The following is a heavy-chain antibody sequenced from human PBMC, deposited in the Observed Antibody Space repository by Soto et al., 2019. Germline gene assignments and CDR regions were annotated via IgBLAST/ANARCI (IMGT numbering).Heavy chain of an antibody. CDR3: ARWGARRYDSAMDV. Sequence: SETLSLTCAVSGGSISSGDYSWCWIRQTPGKGLEGIGYFYHSGSSYYNPSLKSRVTISVDRSKNQFSLRLSSVTAADTAVYYCARWGARRYDSAMDVWGQGTTVTVSS. D-gene: IGHD5-12*01. J-gene: IGHJ6*02. V-gene: IGHV4-30-2*01. CDR1: GGSISSGDYS. CDR2: FYHSGSS.